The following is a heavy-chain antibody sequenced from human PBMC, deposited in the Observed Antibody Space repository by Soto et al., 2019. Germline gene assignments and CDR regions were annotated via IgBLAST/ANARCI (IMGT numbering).Heavy chain of an antibody. CDR1: GFTFSSYA. CDR2: ISGSGGST. CDR3: AKDRSYDDSSGYWFDY. D-gene: IGHD3-22*01. J-gene: IGHJ4*02. V-gene: IGHV3-23*01. Sequence: EVQLLESGGGLVQPGGSLRLSCAASGFTFSSYAMSWVRQAPGKGLEWVSAISGSGGSTYYADSVKGRFTISRDNSKNTLYLQMNSLRAEDTAVDYCAKDRSYDDSSGYWFDYWGQGTLVTVSS.